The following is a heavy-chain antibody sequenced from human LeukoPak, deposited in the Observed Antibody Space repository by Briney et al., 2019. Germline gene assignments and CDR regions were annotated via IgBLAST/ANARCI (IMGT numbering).Heavy chain of an antibody. D-gene: IGHD2-2*01. CDR3: ACQREYCSSGRCYFDH. CDR1: GFTFDTYA. CDR2: IIGTGGT. J-gene: IGHJ4*02. V-gene: IGHV3-23*01. Sequence: GSLRLSCAASGFTFDTYAMTWVRQAPGKGLEWVSSIIGTGGTLYADSVKGRFTISRDNSKNTLYLQVNSLRVEDTAIYYCACQREYCSSGRCYFDHWGQGTLVTVSS.